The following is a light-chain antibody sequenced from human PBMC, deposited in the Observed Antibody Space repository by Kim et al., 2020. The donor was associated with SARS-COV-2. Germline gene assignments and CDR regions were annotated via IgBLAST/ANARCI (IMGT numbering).Light chain of an antibody. CDR3: QQSGSSPPYT. V-gene: IGKV3-20*01. CDR2: RAS. CDR1: QSVISY. J-gene: IGKJ2*01. Sequence: LSPGERATLAWTASQSVISYVAWYQHKTGQAPRLLIYRASHRAAGIPDRFSGSGTGTHFTLTITRLEPEDSAVYYCQQSGSSPPYTFGQGTKLEI.